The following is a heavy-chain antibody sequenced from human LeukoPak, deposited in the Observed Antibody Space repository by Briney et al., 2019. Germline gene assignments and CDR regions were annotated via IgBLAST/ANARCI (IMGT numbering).Heavy chain of an antibody. CDR3: ARDQTMVKGGFDY. Sequence: PGGSLRLSCAASGFTLSGYGVNWVRQAPEEGLEWVASINQDGSDNRYVDSVKGRFTISRDNSKNTLYLQMNSLRAEDTAVYYCARDQTMVKGGFDYWGQGTLVTVSS. CDR1: GFTLSGYG. V-gene: IGHV3-7*01. CDR2: INQDGSDN. D-gene: IGHD3-10*01. J-gene: IGHJ4*02.